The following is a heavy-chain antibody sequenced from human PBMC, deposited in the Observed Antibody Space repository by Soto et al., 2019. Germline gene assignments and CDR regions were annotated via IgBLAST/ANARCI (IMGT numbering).Heavy chain of an antibody. CDR2: IYYSGST. Sequence: QLQLQESGPGLVKPSETLSLTCTVSGGSISSSSYYWGWIRQPPGKGLEWIGSIYYSGSTYYNPSLKSRVTISVVPSKTPFSLKLSSVPAADTAVYYCARYSPELWFGELSWFDPWGQGTLVTVSS. CDR1: GGSISSSSYY. J-gene: IGHJ5*02. CDR3: ARYSPELWFGELSWFDP. V-gene: IGHV4-39*01. D-gene: IGHD3-10*01.